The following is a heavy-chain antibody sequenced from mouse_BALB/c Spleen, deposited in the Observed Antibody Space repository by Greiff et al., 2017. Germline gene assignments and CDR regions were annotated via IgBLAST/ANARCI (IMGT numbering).Heavy chain of an antibody. D-gene: IGHD1-1*01. CDR2: ICGDGST. CDR1: GFSLTGYG. CDR3: ARGYGEGFAY. J-gene: IGHJ3*01. V-gene: IGHV2-6-7*01. Sequence: VQLQESGPGLVAPSQCLSITCTASGFSLTGYGVNWVRQPPGKGLEWLGMICGDGSTDYNTALKSRLSISKDNSTSQVFLKMNSLQTDEAARDYCARGYGEGFAYWGQGTLVTVSA.